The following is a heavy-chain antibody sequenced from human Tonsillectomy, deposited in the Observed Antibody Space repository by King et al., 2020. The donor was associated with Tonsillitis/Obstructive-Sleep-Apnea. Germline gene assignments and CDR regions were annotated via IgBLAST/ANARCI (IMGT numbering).Heavy chain of an antibody. CDR3: ARHWGHCSSTSCYTFFDY. Sequence: VQLQESGPGLVKPSETLSLTCTVSGGSISSYYWSWLRQPPGKGLEWIGYIYYSGSTNYNPSLKSRVTISVDTSKNQFSLKLSSVTAADTAVYYCARHWGHCSSTSCYTFFDYWGQGTLVTVSS. J-gene: IGHJ4*02. D-gene: IGHD2-2*02. CDR2: IYYSGST. CDR1: GGSISSYY. V-gene: IGHV4-59*08.